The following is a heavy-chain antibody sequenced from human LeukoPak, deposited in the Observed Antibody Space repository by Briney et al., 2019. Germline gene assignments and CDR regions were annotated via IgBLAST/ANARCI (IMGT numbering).Heavy chain of an antibody. Sequence: GGSLRLSCAASGFTFSSYWMYWVRQAPGKGLELVANIKQDGSEKYYVDSVKGRFTTSRDNAKNTLYLQLNSLRAEDTAVYYCARTATDAFDIWGQGTMVTVSS. CDR3: ARTATDAFDI. D-gene: IGHD2-21*02. CDR1: GFTFSSYW. CDR2: IKQDGSEK. V-gene: IGHV3-7*02. J-gene: IGHJ3*02.